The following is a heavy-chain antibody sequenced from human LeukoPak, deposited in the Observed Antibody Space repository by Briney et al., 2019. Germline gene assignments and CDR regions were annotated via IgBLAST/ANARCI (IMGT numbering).Heavy chain of an antibody. CDR2: ISGSAGST. CDR3: AKDRSSTWTKYYFDY. D-gene: IGHD6-13*01. V-gene: IGHV3-23*01. CDR1: GFTFSSYA. Sequence: GGSLRLSCAASGFTFSSYAMSWVRQAPGKGLWWVSAISGSAGSTYYADSVKGRFTISRDNSKNMLYMQMNSLRAEDTAVYYCAKDRSSTWTKYYFDYWGQGTLVTVSS. J-gene: IGHJ4*02.